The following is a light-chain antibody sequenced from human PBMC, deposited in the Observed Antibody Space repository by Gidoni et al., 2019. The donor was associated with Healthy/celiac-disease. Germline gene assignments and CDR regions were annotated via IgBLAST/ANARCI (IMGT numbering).Light chain of an antibody. Sequence: IVLTHSPATLSLSPGERATLSCRASQSVSGYLAWYQQHPGQAPRLLIYDASNRATGIPARFSGSGSVTDFTITISRLEPEDFAVYYCQQRSNWPPLTFGGGTKVEIK. J-gene: IGKJ4*01. V-gene: IGKV3-11*01. CDR2: DAS. CDR3: QQRSNWPPLT. CDR1: QSVSGY.